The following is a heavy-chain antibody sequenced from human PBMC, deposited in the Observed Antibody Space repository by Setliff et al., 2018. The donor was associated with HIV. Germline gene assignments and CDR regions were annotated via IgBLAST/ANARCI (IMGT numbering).Heavy chain of an antibody. J-gene: IGHJ4*02. Sequence: ASVKVSCKASGYTFSSYGISWARQAPGQGVEWMGWISAYNGNTNYAQKLQGRVTMTTDTSTSTVYMELRSLRSDDTAVYYCARGPQWLVQGYFGYWGQGTLVTVSS. CDR2: ISAYNGNT. CDR1: GYTFSSYG. CDR3: ARGPQWLVQGYFGY. V-gene: IGHV1-18*01. D-gene: IGHD6-19*01.